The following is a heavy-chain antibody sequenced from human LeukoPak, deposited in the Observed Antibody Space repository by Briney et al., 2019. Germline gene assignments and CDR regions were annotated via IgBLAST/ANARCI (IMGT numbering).Heavy chain of an antibody. Sequence: ASVKVSCKASGYTFTGYYMHWVRQAPGQGLEWMGWINPNSGGTNYAQKFQGRVTMTRDTSISTAYMELSRLRSDDTAVYYCARDHAPKITMVRGVKRWFDPWGQGTLVTVSS. CDR1: GYTFTGYY. J-gene: IGHJ5*02. CDR2: INPNSGGT. D-gene: IGHD3-10*01. V-gene: IGHV1-2*02. CDR3: ARDHAPKITMVRGVKRWFDP.